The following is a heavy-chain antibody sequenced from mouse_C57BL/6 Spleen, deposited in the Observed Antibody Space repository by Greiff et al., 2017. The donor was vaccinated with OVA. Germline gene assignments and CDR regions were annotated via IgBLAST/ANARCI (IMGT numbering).Heavy chain of an antibody. D-gene: IGHD2-4*01. Sequence: VKLQESGAELVRPGASVKLSCKASGYTFTDYYINWVKQRPGQGLEWIARIYPGSGNTYYNEKFKGKATLTAEKSSSTAYMQLSSLTSEDSAVYFCARPIYYDYGPFAYWGQGTLVTVSA. CDR3: ARPIYYDYGPFAY. J-gene: IGHJ3*01. CDR2: IYPGSGNT. V-gene: IGHV1-76*01. CDR1: GYTFTDYY.